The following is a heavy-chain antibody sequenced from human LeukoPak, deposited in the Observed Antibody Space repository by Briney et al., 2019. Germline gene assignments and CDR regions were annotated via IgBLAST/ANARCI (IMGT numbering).Heavy chain of an antibody. V-gene: IGHV4-59*11. CDR2: MTDSETT. CDR1: GVSITTHY. CDR3: ATIKSGYPSGYFDF. D-gene: IGHD5-18*01. J-gene: IGHJ4*02. Sequence: PSETLSLTCTVSGVSITTHYWSWLRQPPGKELEWIAYMTDSETTKNNPSLKSRITLSADTSKNQFSLSLSSVTEADTAVYFCATIKSGYPSGYFDFWGQGILVTVSS.